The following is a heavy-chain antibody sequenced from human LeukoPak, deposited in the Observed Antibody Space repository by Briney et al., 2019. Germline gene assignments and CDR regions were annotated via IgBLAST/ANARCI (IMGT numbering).Heavy chain of an antibody. J-gene: IGHJ3*02. D-gene: IGHD5-24*01. CDR1: GFTFSSYA. Sequence: GGSLRLSCAASGFTFSSYAMSWVRQAPGKGLEWVSAISGSGGSTYYADSVKGRFTISRDNSKNTLYLQMNSLRAEDTAVYYCATRTRIRDNRGAFDIRGQGTMVTVSS. CDR3: ATRTRIRDNRGAFDI. CDR2: ISGSGGST. V-gene: IGHV3-23*01.